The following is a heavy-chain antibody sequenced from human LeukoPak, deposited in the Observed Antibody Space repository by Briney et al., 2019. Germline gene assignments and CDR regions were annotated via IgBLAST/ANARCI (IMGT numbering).Heavy chain of an antibody. CDR2: ISWNSGSI. CDR3: AKGSSGWPNIAYFDY. Sequence: GRSLRLSCAASGFTFDDYAMHWVRQAPGKGLEWVSGISWNSGSIGYADSVKGRFTISRDNAKNSLYLQMNSLRAEDTALYYCAKGSSGWPNIAYFDYWGQGTLVTVSS. D-gene: IGHD6-19*01. V-gene: IGHV3-9*01. J-gene: IGHJ4*02. CDR1: GFTFDDYA.